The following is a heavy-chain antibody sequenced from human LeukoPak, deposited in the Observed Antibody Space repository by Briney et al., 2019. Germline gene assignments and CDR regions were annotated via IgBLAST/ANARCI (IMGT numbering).Heavy chain of an antibody. V-gene: IGHV1-46*01. CDR3: ARSGYLNWFDP. CDR2: INPSGGST. Sequence: ASVKVSCKNPGYSIAGYYIHWVRQAPGQGLEWMGIINPSGGSTSYAQKFQGRVTMTRDTSTSTVYVELSSLRSEDTAVYYCARSGYLNWFDPWGQGTLVTVSS. J-gene: IGHJ5*02. CDR1: GYSIAGYY. D-gene: IGHD3-3*01.